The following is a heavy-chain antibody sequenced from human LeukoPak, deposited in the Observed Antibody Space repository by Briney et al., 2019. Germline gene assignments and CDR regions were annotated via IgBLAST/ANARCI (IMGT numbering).Heavy chain of an antibody. CDR2: IYHSGST. CDR3: ARGFYGSGST. J-gene: IGHJ5*02. CDR1: GGSISSGGYS. D-gene: IGHD3-10*01. Sequence: PSETLSLTCAVSGGSISSGGYSWSWIRQPPGKGLEWIGYIYHSGSTYYNPSLKSRVTISVDTSKNQFSLKLSSVTAADTAVYYCARGFYGSGSTWGQGTLVTVSS. V-gene: IGHV4-30-2*01.